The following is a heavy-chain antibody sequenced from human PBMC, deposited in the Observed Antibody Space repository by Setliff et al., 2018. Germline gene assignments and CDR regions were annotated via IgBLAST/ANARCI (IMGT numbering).Heavy chain of an antibody. V-gene: IGHV3-48*03. CDR3: ARDGVFYAMDF. CDR1: TFTFSKYA. Sequence: PGGSLRLSCVASTFTFSKYAVTWVRQAPGKGLEWLSKLSGAGTTVYYADSVRGRFTISRDNAKNSLYLQMNSLRAEDSAVYYCARDGVFYAMDFWGQGTTVTVSS. J-gene: IGHJ6*02. CDR2: LSGAGTTV. D-gene: IGHD3-10*01.